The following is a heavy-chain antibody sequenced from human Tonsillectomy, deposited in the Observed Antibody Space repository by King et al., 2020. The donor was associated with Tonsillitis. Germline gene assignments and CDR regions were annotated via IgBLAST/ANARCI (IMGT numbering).Heavy chain of an antibody. D-gene: IGHD6-19*01. J-gene: IGHJ5*02. V-gene: IGHV3-48*02. CDR2: ISSSSSTI. Sequence: QLVQSGGGLVQPGGSLRLSCAASGFTFSSYSMNWVRQAPGKGLEWVSYISSSSSTIYYADSVKGRFTISRDNAKNSLYLQMNSLRDEDTAVYYCARDRLAVAGSPLYNWFDPWSQGTLVTVSS. CDR3: ARDRLAVAGSPLYNWFDP. CDR1: GFTFSSYS.